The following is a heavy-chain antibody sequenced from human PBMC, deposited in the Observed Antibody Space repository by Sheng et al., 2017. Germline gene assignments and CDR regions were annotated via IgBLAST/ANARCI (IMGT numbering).Heavy chain of an antibody. CDR2: MYHSGRT. Sequence: QVQLQESGPGLVKPSETLSLTCSVSGYSISSGYYWGCIRQPPGKGLEWIGSMYHSGRTHYNPSLRGRLTISLDTSKNQFSLKLSSVTAADTAVYYCARLGGXNSWTDYWGQGTLVTVSS. CDR3: ARLGGXNSWTDY. D-gene: IGHD6-13*01. CDR1: GYSISSGYY. V-gene: IGHV4-38-2*02. J-gene: IGHJ4*02.